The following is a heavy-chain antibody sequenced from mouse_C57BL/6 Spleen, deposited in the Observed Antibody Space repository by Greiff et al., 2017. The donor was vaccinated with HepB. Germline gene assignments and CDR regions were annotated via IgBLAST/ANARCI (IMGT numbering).Heavy chain of an antibody. V-gene: IGHV6-6*01. D-gene: IGHD2-4*01. CDR1: GFTFSDAW. J-gene: IGHJ2*01. CDR2: IRNKANNHAT. Sequence: EVQGVESGGGLVQPGGSMKLSCAASGFTFSDAWMDWVRQSPEKGLEWVAEIRNKANNHATYYAESVKGRFTISRDDSKSSVYLQMNSLRAEDTGIYYCTRIYYDYPYYFDYWGQGTTLTVSS. CDR3: TRIYYDYPYYFDY.